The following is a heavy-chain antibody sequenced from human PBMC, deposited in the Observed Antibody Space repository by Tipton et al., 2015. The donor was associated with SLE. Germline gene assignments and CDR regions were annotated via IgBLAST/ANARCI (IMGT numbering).Heavy chain of an antibody. D-gene: IGHD2-2*02. CDR3: ARDCSSTSCYTAFDI. CDR2: IYYSGST. V-gene: IGHV4-31*03. Sequence: TLSLTCTVSGGSISSGGYYWSWIRQHPGKGLEWIGYIYYSGSTYYNPSLKSRVTISVDTSKDQFSLKLSSVTAADTAVYYCARDCSSTSCYTAFDIWGQGTMVTVSS. CDR1: GGSISSGGYY. J-gene: IGHJ3*02.